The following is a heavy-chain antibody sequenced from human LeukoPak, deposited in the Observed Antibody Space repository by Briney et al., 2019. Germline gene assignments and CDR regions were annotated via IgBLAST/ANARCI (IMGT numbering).Heavy chain of an antibody. V-gene: IGHV4-39*01. J-gene: IGHJ4*02. D-gene: IGHD1-1*01. Sequence: SETLSLTCTVSGGSISSSSYYWGWIRQPPGKGLEWIGSIYYSGGTYYNPSLKSRVTISVDTSKNQFSLKLSSVTAADTAVYYCARIANWGTYGDYWGQGTLVTVSS. CDR3: ARIANWGTYGDY. CDR2: IYYSGGT. CDR1: GGSISSSSYY.